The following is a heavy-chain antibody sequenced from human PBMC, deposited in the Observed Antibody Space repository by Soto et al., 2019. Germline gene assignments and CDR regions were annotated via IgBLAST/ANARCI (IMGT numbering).Heavy chain of an antibody. Sequence: PGASLKISCKGSGYSFTSYWISWVRQMPGKGLEWMGRIDPSDSYTNYSPSFQGHVTISADKSISTAYLQWSSLKASDTAMYYCARHGIAAAGQYYFDYWGQGTLVTVYS. CDR2: IDPSDSYT. CDR3: ARHGIAAAGQYYFDY. V-gene: IGHV5-10-1*01. CDR1: GYSFTSYW. D-gene: IGHD6-13*01. J-gene: IGHJ4*02.